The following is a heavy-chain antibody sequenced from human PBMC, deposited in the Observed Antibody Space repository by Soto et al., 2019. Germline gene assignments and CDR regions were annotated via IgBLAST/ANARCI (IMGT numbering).Heavy chain of an antibody. CDR2: IYYSGNA. V-gene: IGHV4-39*07. J-gene: IGHJ6*02. Sequence: SETLSLTCSVSDDSINSNKYYWGWIRQPPGKGLEWMGSIYYSGNAYYNPSLQSRVTISVDTSKNQFSLKLSSVTAADTAVYYCARDRKGLWSGYYDYYYYGMDVWGQGTTVTVSS. D-gene: IGHD3-3*01. CDR3: ARDRKGLWSGYYDYYYYGMDV. CDR1: DDSINSNKYY.